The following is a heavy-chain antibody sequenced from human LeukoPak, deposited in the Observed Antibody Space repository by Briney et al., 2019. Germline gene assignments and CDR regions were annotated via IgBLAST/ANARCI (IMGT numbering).Heavy chain of an antibody. CDR1: GGSISSGGYS. Sequence: SETLSLTCAVSGGSISSGGYSWSWIRQPPGKGLEWIGYIYYSGSTYYNPSLKSRVTISVDTSKNQFSLKLSSVTAADTAVYYCARVRSENYYDSSGYSWDAFDIWGQGTMVTVSS. D-gene: IGHD3-22*01. CDR3: ARVRSENYYDSSGYSWDAFDI. V-gene: IGHV4-30-4*07. J-gene: IGHJ3*02. CDR2: IYYSGST.